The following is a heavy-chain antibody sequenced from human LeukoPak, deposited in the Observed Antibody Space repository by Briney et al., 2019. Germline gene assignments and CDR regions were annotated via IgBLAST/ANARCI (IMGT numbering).Heavy chain of an antibody. CDR1: GGSFSGYY. D-gene: IGHD5-18*01. J-gene: IGHJ4*02. CDR3: AGGTAGYGYSDY. V-gene: IGHV4-34*01. Sequence: SETLSLTCAVCGGSFSGYYWSWIRQPPGKGLEWIGEINHSGSTNYNPSLKSRVTTSVDTSKNQFSLKLSSVTAADTAVYYCAGGTAGYGYSDYWGQGTLVTVSS. CDR2: INHSGST.